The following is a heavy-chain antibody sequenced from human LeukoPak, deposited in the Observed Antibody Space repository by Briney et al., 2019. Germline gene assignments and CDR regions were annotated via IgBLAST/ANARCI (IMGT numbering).Heavy chain of an antibody. CDR3: ARRPHDYGDYFDY. J-gene: IGHJ4*02. Sequence: KHGESLKISCKGSGYSFTTYWIGWVHQMPGKDLEWMGIIYPGDSDTRYSPSFQGQVTISADKSISTAYLQWSSLKASDTAMYYCARRPHDYGDYFDYWGQGTLVTVSS. CDR1: GYSFTTYW. CDR2: IYPGDSDT. V-gene: IGHV5-51*07. D-gene: IGHD4-17*01.